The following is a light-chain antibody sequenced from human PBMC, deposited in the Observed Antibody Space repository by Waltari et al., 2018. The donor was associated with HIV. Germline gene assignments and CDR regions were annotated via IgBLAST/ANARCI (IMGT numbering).Light chain of an antibody. Sequence: DMQMTQSPSSLSASVGDRVTITCRASQNITKYLNWYQQKSGKAPKFLIYGASSLHSGVPSRFSGSGSGTDFNLTITDLQPEDFATYYCQQSYSVPRTFGGGTKVEIK. CDR2: GAS. CDR1: QNITKY. CDR3: QQSYSVPRT. J-gene: IGKJ4*01. V-gene: IGKV1-39*01.